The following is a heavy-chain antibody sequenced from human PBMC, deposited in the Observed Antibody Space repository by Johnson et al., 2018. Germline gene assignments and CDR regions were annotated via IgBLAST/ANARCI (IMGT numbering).Heavy chain of an antibody. Sequence: VQLVESGADVKRPGASLKVSCKASGYTLITYYMHWVRQAPGQGLEWMGIIKPSGGSTIYAQKFQGRVTMTRDTSTSTVYMELSSLTPEDTAIYYCARGSGIWAHFDYWGQGALVTVSS. D-gene: IGHD3-16*01. J-gene: IGHJ4*02. CDR2: IKPSGGST. CDR3: ARGSGIWAHFDY. CDR1: GYTLITYY. V-gene: IGHV1-46*01.